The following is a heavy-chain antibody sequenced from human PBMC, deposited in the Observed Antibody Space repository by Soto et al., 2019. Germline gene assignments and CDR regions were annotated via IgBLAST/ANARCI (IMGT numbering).Heavy chain of an antibody. CDR3: ARGGPCVWGSYRPNYFDY. CDR1: GGSVSSGSYY. V-gene: IGHV4-61*01. CDR2: IYYSGST. D-gene: IGHD3-16*02. J-gene: IGHJ4*02. Sequence: SETLSLTCTVSGGSVSSGSYYWSWIRQPPGKGLEWIGYIYYSGSTNYNPSLKSRVTISVDTPKNQFSLKLSSGPAADTAVYYCARGGPCVWGSYRPNYFDYWGQGTLVTVSS.